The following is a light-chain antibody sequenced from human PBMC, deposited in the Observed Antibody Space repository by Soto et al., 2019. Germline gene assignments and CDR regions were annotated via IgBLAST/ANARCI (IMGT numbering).Light chain of an antibody. CDR3: QQYGSSPNT. J-gene: IGKJ5*01. Sequence: EIVLTQSPATLSLSPGERATLSCRASQSVSNYVAWYQQKPGQAPRLLIYGTSTRATGIPDRFSGSGSGTDFTLTISRLEPEDFAVYYCQQYGSSPNTFGQGTRLE. V-gene: IGKV3-20*01. CDR1: QSVSNY. CDR2: GTS.